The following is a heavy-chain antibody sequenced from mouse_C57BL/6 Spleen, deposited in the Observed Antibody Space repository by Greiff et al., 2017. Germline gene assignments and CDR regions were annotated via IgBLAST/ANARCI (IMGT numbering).Heavy chain of an antibody. CDR1: GYTFTSYW. J-gene: IGHJ3*01. Sequence: QVHVKQPGAELVKPGASVKMSCKASGYTFTSYWITWVKQRPEQGLEWIGDIYPGSGSTNYNEKFKSKATLTVDTSSSTAYMQLSSLTSEDSAVYYCARRAYYDYEAWFAYWGQGTLVTVSA. CDR2: IYPGSGST. D-gene: IGHD2-4*01. V-gene: IGHV1-55*01. CDR3: ARRAYYDYEAWFAY.